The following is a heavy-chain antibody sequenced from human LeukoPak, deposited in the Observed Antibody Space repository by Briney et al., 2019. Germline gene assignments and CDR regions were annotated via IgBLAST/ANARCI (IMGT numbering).Heavy chain of an antibody. Sequence: ASVKASCKASGYTFTAYDIHWVRQAPGQGLEWMGWINPNSGGTNYAQKFQGRVTMTRDTSISTAYMELSRLRSDDTAVYYCTRDVGSRYGHDCWGQGTLVTVSS. D-gene: IGHD5-18*01. V-gene: IGHV1-2*02. CDR1: GYTFTAYD. CDR2: INPNSGGT. J-gene: IGHJ4*02. CDR3: TRDVGSRYGHDC.